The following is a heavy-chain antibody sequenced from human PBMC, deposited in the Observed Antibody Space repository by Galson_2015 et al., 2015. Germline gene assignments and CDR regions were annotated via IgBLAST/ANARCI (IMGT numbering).Heavy chain of an antibody. D-gene: IGHD2-15*01. V-gene: IGHV3-33*01. CDR3: ARDLGYCTGGSCYPDY. J-gene: IGHJ4*02. Sequence: SLRLSCAASGFSFSTYGMHWVRQAPGKGLEWVAAIWYDGNNEYYADSVKGRFTISRDNSQNTLYLQMNRLRVEDTAVYFCARDLGYCTGGSCYPDYWGRGTLVTVSS. CDR2: IWYDGNNE. CDR1: GFSFSTYG.